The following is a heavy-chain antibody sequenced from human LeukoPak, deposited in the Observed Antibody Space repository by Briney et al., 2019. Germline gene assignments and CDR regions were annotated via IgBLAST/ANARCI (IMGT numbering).Heavy chain of an antibody. J-gene: IGHJ4*02. V-gene: IGHV3-20*04. D-gene: IGHD5-18*01. Sequence: RTGGSLRLSCAASGFTFDDYAMHWVRQAPGKGLEWVSGINWNGGSTGYADSVKGRFTISRDSSKNTLYLQMHSLSPEDTAVYYCAKVARGYSYGSLDYWGQGTLVSVSS. CDR1: GFTFDDYA. CDR3: AKVARGYSYGSLDY. CDR2: INWNGGST.